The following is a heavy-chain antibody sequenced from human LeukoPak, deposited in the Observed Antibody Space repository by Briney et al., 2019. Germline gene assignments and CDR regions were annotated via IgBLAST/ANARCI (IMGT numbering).Heavy chain of an antibody. Sequence: ASVKVSCKASGYTFTGYYMHWVRQAPGQGLEWMGWINPNSGGTNYAQKFQGRVTMTRDTSISTAYMELSRLRSDDTAVYYCARVSGIVGATSSHPFDYWGQGTLVTVSS. CDR3: ARVSGIVGATSSHPFDY. V-gene: IGHV1-2*02. D-gene: IGHD1-26*01. CDR2: INPNSGGT. J-gene: IGHJ4*02. CDR1: GYTFTGYY.